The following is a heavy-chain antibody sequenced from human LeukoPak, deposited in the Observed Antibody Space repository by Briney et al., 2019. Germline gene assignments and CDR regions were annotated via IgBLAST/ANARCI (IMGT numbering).Heavy chain of an antibody. CDR3: ARDLHNDYGSLSFDY. Sequence: GASVKVSCKASGGTFSSYAISWVRQAPGQGLEWMGRIIPIFGTANHAQKFQGRVTITTDESTSTAYMELSSLRSEDTAVYYCARDLHNDYGSLSFDYWGQGTLVTVSS. D-gene: IGHD3-16*01. J-gene: IGHJ4*02. CDR1: GGTFSSYA. CDR2: IIPIFGTA. V-gene: IGHV1-69*05.